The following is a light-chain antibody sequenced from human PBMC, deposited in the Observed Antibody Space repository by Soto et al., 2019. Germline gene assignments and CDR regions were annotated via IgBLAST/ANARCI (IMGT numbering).Light chain of an antibody. CDR3: QQYGSSPYT. CDR2: GAS. Sequence: IVLTQSPGTLSLSPGERATLSCRASQNFGNTFLAWYQQKPGHAPRLLIYGASSRATGIPDRISGSGSGTDFTLTISRLEPEDFALYFCQQYGSSPYTLGQGTKREIK. J-gene: IGKJ2*01. V-gene: IGKV3-20*01. CDR1: QNFGNTF.